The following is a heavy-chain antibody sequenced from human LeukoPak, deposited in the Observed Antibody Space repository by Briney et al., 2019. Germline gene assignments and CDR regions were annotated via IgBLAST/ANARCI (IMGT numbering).Heavy chain of an antibody. Sequence: ASVKVSCKTTGHNLSVYHVHWVRQAPGQGLEWMGCFNDNGGGTKYAQKFQGRVTMTRDTTIDTDYMELTSLISDDTAVYYCARYPLDGNFYFDYWGQGTLVTVAS. CDR3: ARYPLDGNFYFDY. V-gene: IGHV1-2*02. CDR1: GHNLSVYH. D-gene: IGHD5-24*01. CDR2: FNDNGGGT. J-gene: IGHJ4*02.